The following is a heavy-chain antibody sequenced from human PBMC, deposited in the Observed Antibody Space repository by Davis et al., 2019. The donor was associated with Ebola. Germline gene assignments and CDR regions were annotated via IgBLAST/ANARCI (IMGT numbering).Heavy chain of an antibody. CDR3: ARDKGYGGPRYFDL. Sequence: SVKVSCKASGGTFSSYTISWVRQAPGQGLEWMGGILPLFGTINYAQKFQGRVTITADESTTTAFMELSSLRSEDTAVYYCARDKGYGGPRYFDLWGRGTLITVSS. CDR1: GGTFSSYT. D-gene: IGHD4-23*01. J-gene: IGHJ2*01. V-gene: IGHV1-69*13. CDR2: ILPLFGTI.